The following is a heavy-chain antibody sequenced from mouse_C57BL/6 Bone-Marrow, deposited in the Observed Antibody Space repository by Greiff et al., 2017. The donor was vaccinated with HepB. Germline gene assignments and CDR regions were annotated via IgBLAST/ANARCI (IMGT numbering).Heavy chain of an antibody. Sequence: QVQLQQSGPELVKPGASVKISCKASGYSFTSYYIHWVKQRPGQGLEWIGWIYPGSGNTKYNEKFKGKATLTADTSSSTAYMQLSSLTSEDSAVYYCAREGTYAMDYWGQGTSVTVSS. V-gene: IGHV1-66*01. J-gene: IGHJ4*01. D-gene: IGHD3-3*01. CDR1: GYSFTSYY. CDR2: IYPGSGNT. CDR3: AREGTYAMDY.